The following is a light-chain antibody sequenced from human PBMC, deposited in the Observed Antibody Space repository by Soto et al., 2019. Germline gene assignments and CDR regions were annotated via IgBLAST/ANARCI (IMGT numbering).Light chain of an antibody. CDR3: QQYYDWPPT. V-gene: IGKV3-15*01. CDR1: QSISSS. CDR2: GAS. Sequence: EIVMTQSPATLSVSPGERATLSCRASQSISSSLAWYQQKPGQAPRLLIHGASTRATSNPARFSGSGSGAEFTLTISSLQSEDFALYYCQQYYDWPPTFGQGTKVDIK. J-gene: IGKJ1*01.